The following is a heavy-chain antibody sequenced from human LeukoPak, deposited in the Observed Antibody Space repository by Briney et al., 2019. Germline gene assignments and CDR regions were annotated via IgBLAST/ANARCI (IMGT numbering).Heavy chain of an antibody. CDR3: AKDHYYGSGSYSRWVYFDY. J-gene: IGHJ4*02. D-gene: IGHD3-10*01. CDR1: GFTFDGYT. V-gene: IGHV3-43*01. CDR2: IGWDGGST. Sequence: QPGGSLRLSCAASGFTFDGYTMHWVRQAPGKGLEWVSLIGWDGGSTYYADSVKGRFTISRDNSKNSLYLQMNSLRTEDTALYFCAKDHYYGSGSYSRWVYFDYWGQGTLVTVSS.